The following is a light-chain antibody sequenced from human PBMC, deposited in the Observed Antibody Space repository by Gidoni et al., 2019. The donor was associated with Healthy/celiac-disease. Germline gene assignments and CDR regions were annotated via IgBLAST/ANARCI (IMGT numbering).Light chain of an antibody. CDR2: LGS. CDR1: QSLLHSNGYNY. CDR3: MQALQTPYT. Sequence: VMTQSPLSLPVTPGEPASISCRSSQSLLHSNGYNYLDWYLQKPGQSPQLLIYLGSNRASGVPDRFSGSGAGTDFTLKISRVEAEDVGVYYCMQALQTPYTFXXXTKLEIK. J-gene: IGKJ2*01. V-gene: IGKV2-28*01.